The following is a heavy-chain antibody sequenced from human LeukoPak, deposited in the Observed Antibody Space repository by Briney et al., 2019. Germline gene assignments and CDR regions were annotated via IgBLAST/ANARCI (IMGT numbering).Heavy chain of an antibody. V-gene: IGHV1-3*01. CDR3: ARDPRNYYGSGSYSGAFDI. Sequence: ASVKVFCKASGYTFTSYSMHLVRQAPGQRAVVMGLIHAGNGNTKYSQKFQGRVTITRDTSASTAYMELSSLRSEDTAVYYCARDPRNYYGSGSYSGAFDIWGQGTMVTVSS. J-gene: IGHJ3*02. CDR2: IHAGNGNT. CDR1: GYTFTSYS. D-gene: IGHD3-10*01.